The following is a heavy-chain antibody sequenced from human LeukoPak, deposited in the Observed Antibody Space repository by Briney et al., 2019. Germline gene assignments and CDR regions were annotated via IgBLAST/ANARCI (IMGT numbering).Heavy chain of an antibody. CDR3: AREGHYFTSTMGEYFQH. CDR2: ISSSSSTI. V-gene: IGHV3-48*04. D-gene: IGHD5/OR15-5a*01. CDR1: GFTFSSYS. J-gene: IGHJ1*01. Sequence: GGSLRLSCAASGFTFSSYSMNWVRQAPGKGLEWVSYISSSSSTIYYADSVKGRFTISRDNAKNSLYLQMNSLRAEDTAVYYCAREGHYFTSTMGEYFQHWGQGTLVTVSS.